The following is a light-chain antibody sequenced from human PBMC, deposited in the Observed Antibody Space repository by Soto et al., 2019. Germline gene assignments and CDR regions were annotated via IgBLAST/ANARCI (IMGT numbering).Light chain of an antibody. Sequence: QSVLTQPPSVSGAPGQKVTISCSGSSSNIGNNYVSWYQQLPGTAPKLLIYDNNKRPSGIPDRFSGYNSGTSATLGITGLQTGDEADYYFGPWNSSLRVVLFGGGTKVT. CDR3: GPWNSSLRVVL. V-gene: IGLV1-51*01. CDR2: DNN. J-gene: IGLJ2*01. CDR1: SSNIGNNY.